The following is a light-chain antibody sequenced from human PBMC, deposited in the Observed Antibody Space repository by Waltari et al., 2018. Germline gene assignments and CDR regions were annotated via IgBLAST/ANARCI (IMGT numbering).Light chain of an antibody. Sequence: EIVLTQSPATLSLSPGERATLSCGASQNIGGAYLAWYQQKPGLAPRLLIYDTAIRAAGVPDSFSGSGSGTDFTLTISRLDPEDFALYFCQQYANSPLTLGGGTKVEF. CDR2: DTA. CDR1: QNIGGAY. V-gene: IGKV3D-20*01. J-gene: IGKJ4*01. CDR3: QQYANSPLT.